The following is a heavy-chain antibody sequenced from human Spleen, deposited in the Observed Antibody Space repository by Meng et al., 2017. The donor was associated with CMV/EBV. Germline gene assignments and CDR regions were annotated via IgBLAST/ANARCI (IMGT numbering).Heavy chain of an antibody. CDR1: NY. CDR3: ARGGVCTSSSCYYLTNNWFDP. J-gene: IGHJ5*02. Sequence: NYMTWVRQAPGKGLEWVSVMYSGTIPSYADSVKGRFTISRDDSKNTLYLQMNSLRAEDTAVYYCARGGVCTSSSCYYLTNNWFDPWGQGTLVTVSS. V-gene: IGHV3-66*02. D-gene: IGHD2-2*01. CDR2: MYSGTIP.